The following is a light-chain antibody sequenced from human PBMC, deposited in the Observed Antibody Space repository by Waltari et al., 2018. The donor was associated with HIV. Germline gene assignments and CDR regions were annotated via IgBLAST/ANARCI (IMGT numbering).Light chain of an antibody. V-gene: IGLV1-40*01. CDR1: TSNLGAGFD. CDR2: ATT. CDR3: QSYDSGLSGYV. J-gene: IGLJ1*01. Sequence: QSVLTQPPSVSGAPAPRVTITCTGSTSNLGAGFDLHWYQQLPGTAPKLLIYATTNRPSGVPNRFSCSKSGTSASLAITGLQAEDEADYYCQSYDSGLSGYVFATGTRVTVL.